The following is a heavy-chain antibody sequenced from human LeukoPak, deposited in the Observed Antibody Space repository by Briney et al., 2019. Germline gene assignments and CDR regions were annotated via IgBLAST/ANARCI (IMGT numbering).Heavy chain of an antibody. D-gene: IGHD5-18*01. J-gene: IGHJ4*02. V-gene: IGHV3-21*01. Sequence: GGSLRLSCAASGFTFSSYSMNWVRQAPGKGLEGVSSISSSSTYIYYADSVKGRFTISRDNAKNSLYLQMNSLRAEDTAAYYCARGYSYGYDYWGQGTLVTVSS. CDR3: ARGYSYGYDY. CDR2: ISSSSTYI. CDR1: GFTFSSYS.